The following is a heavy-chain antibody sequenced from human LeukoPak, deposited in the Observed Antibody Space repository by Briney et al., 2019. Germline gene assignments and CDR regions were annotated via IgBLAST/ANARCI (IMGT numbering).Heavy chain of an antibody. CDR3: ARLYNSLFDY. J-gene: IGHJ4*02. Sequence: PSETLSLTCAVYGGSFSGYYWSWIRQPAGKGLEWIGRIYTSGSTNYNPSLKSRVTISVDTSKNQFSLKLSSVTAADTAVYYCARLYNSLFDYWGQGTLVTVSS. CDR1: GGSFSGYY. V-gene: IGHV4-59*10. D-gene: IGHD1-20*01. CDR2: IYTSGST.